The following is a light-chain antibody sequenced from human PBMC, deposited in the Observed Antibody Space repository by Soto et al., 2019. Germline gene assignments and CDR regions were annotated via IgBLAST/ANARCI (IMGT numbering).Light chain of an antibody. Sequence: QTVVTQEPSVAVSPGETVTITCAPSTGTVTSGHYANWLQQKPGQAPMSLIYSTTNTHSWTPARFAGSLRGGKAALTLSGVQAEDEADYYCLLYHDGAGVLGGGTKVTVL. CDR3: LLYHDGAGV. V-gene: IGLV7-43*01. J-gene: IGLJ3*02. CDR1: TGTVTSGHY. CDR2: STT.